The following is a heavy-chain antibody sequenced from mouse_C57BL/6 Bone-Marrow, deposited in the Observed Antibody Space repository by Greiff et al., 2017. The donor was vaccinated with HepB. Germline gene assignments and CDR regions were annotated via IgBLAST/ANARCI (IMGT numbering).Heavy chain of an antibody. Sequence: QVHVKQPGAELVRPGTSVKLSCKASGYTFTSYWMHWVKQRPGQGLEWIGVIDPSDSYTNYNQKFKGKATLTVDTSSSTAYMQLSSLTSEDSAVYYCARRGESYFDYWGQGTTLTVSS. J-gene: IGHJ2*01. V-gene: IGHV1-59*01. CDR3: ARRGESYFDY. CDR1: GYTFTSYW. CDR2: IDPSDSYT.